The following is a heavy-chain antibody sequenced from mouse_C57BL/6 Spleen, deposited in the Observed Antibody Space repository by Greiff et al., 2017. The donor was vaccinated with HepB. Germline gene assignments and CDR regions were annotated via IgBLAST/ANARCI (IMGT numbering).Heavy chain of an antibody. CDR2: IRLKSDNYAT. CDR1: GFTFSNYW. V-gene: IGHV6-3*01. CDR3: TEDYDSVAWFAY. D-gene: IGHD2-4*01. J-gene: IGHJ3*01. Sequence: EVKLEESGGGLVQPGGSMKLSCVASGFTFSNYWMNWVRQSPEKGLEWVAQIRLKSDNYATHYAESVKGRFTISRDDSKSGVYLQMNNLRAEDTGIYYCTEDYDSVAWFAYWGQGTLVTVSA.